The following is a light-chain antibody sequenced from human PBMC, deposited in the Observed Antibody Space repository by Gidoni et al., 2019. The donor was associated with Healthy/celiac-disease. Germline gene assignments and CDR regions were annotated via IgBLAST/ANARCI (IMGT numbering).Light chain of an antibody. V-gene: IGLV2-23*01. CDR2: EGS. CDR1: SSDVVSYNL. CDR3: CSYAGSSTLYV. J-gene: IGLJ1*01. Sequence: QSALTQPASVSGSPGQSITISCTGTSSDVVSYNLVSWYQQHPGQAPKLMIYEGSKRPSGVSNRFSGSKSGNTASLTISGLQAEDEADYYCCSYAGSSTLYVFGTGTKVTVL.